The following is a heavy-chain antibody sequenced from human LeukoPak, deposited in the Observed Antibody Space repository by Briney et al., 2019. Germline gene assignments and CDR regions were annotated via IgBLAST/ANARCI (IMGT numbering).Heavy chain of an antibody. J-gene: IGHJ4*02. D-gene: IGHD5-18*01. Sequence: SETLSLTCTVSGGSISSYYWSWIRQPPGKGLEWVGYIYYSGSTNYNPSLKSRVTISVDTSKNQFSLKLSSVTAADTAAYYCARYSYGYYLDYWGQGTLVTVSS. CDR1: GGSISSYY. V-gene: IGHV4-59*01. CDR2: IYYSGST. CDR3: ARYSYGYYLDY.